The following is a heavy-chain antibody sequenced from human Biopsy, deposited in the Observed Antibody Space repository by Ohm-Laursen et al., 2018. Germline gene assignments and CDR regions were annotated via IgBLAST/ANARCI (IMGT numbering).Heavy chain of an antibody. CDR1: GYSFTSYY. CDR2: INPSGSTT. CDR3: ARNTGWYGDLYYFDY. D-gene: IGHD6-19*01. Sequence: ASVKVSCNVSGYSFTSYYMHSVRQAPGQGLEWMGMINPSGSTTSYPQIFQGRVTMTRDTSKSTVYMELGSLRSADTAVYFCARNTGWYGDLYYFDYWGQGTLVTVSS. J-gene: IGHJ4*02. V-gene: IGHV1-46*01.